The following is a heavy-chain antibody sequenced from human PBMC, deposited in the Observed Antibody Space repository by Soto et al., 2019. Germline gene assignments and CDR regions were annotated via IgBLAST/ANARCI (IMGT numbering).Heavy chain of an antibody. CDR3: ARAIYGDYVWSVAYDY. D-gene: IGHD4-17*01. V-gene: IGHV1-69*01. J-gene: IGHJ4*02. Sequence: QVQLVQSGAEVKKPGSSVKVSCKASGGTFSSYAISWVRQAPGQGLEWMGGIIPIFGTANYAQKFQGRVTITADDSTSTAYRELSSLRSEDKAVYYCARAIYGDYVWSVAYDYWGQGTLVTVSS. CDR2: IIPIFGTA. CDR1: GGTFSSYA.